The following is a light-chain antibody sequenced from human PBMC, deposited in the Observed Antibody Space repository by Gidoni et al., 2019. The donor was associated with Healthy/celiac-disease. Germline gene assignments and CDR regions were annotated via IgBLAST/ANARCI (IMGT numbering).Light chain of an antibody. V-gene: IGKV1-39*01. CDR1: QSISSY. J-gene: IGKJ1*01. Sequence: DIPMTQSPSSLSASVGDRVTITCRASQSISSYLNWYQQKPGKAPKFLIYAASSLQSGVPSRLSGRGSGTDFTLSRSRGGAEDGGRGEGGGGGGGGGTFGQGTKVEIK. CDR3: GGGGGGGGT. CDR2: AAS.